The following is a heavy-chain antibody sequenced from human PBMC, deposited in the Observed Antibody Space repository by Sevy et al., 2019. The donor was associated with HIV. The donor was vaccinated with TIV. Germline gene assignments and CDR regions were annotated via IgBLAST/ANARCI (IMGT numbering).Heavy chain of an antibody. CDR1: GDSVSSNSAA. Sequence: SQTLSLTCAISGDSVSSNSAAWNWIRQSPSRGLEWLGRTYYRSKWYNDYAVSVKSRITINPDTSKKQFSLHLNSVTPEDTAVSYCERESSGWYFDGPNWFDPWGQGTLVTVSS. CDR2: TYYRSKWYN. J-gene: IGHJ5*02. V-gene: IGHV6-1*01. D-gene: IGHD6-19*01. CDR3: ERESSGWYFDGPNWFDP.